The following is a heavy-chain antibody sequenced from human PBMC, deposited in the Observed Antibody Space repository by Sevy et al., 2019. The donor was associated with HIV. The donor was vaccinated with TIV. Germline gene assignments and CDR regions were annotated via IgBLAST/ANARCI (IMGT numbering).Heavy chain of an antibody. J-gene: IGHJ4*02. D-gene: IGHD3-22*01. CDR2: ISWDGSNT. Sequence: GGCLRLSCAASGFTFDDYTMHWVRQAPGKGLEWVSLISWDGSNTYYVDSVKGRFTISRDNSKKSLYLQMNSLRTEDTALYYCAKGDDSWGYINFDYWGQGTSVTVSS. V-gene: IGHV3-43*01. CDR1: GFTFDDYT. CDR3: AKGDDSWGYINFDY.